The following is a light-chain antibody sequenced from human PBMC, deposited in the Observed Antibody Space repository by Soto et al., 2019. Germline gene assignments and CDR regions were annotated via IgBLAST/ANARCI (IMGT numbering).Light chain of an antibody. CDR2: KAS. CDR3: LQYNSYPYT. V-gene: IGKV1-5*03. Sequence: DIQMTQSPSTLSASVGDRVTITCRASQSISSWLAWYPQKPGKAPKLLIYKASSLESGVPSRFSGSGSGTEFTLTISSLQPDDFATYYCLQYNSYPYTFRQGTKLEIK. J-gene: IGKJ2*01. CDR1: QSISSW.